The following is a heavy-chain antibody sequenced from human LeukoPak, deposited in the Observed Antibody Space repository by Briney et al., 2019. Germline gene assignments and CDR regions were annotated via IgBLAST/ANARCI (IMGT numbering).Heavy chain of an antibody. CDR2: ITRSSSYI. D-gene: IGHD3-10*01. J-gene: IGHJ3*02. Sequence: PGGSLRLSCAASGFTFSSYSMSWVRQAPGKGLEWVSSITRSSSYIYHADSVKGRFTISRDNAKNSLYLQMNSLRAEDTAVYYCARDRIWFGELSGAFDIWGQGTMVTVSS. CDR3: ARDRIWFGELSGAFDI. CDR1: GFTFSSYS. V-gene: IGHV3-21*03.